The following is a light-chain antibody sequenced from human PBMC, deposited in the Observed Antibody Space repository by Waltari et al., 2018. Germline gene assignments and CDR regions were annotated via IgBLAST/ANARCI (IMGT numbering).Light chain of an antibody. V-gene: IGLV2-23*02. CDR1: SSDIGRYNL. CDR3: CSNAGTDAL. J-gene: IGLJ3*02. Sequence: QSALTQPASVSGSPGQSITISCTGTSSDIGRYNLVSWYQQHPGKAPKLIIYVVTQGPYGVSHRFSGSKSANTASLTISGLQAEDEADYYCCSNAGTDALFGGGTKLTVL. CDR2: VVT.